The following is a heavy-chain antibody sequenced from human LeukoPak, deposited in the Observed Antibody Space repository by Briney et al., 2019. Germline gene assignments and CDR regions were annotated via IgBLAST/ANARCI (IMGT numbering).Heavy chain of an antibody. CDR3: AKDLGVTTDFDY. Sequence: GGSLRLXCAASGFTLTNYAMRWVRQAPGKGLEWVSSVRGSGGTTFYADSVKGRFTISRDNSKNTLYLQMNSLRAEDTAVYYCAKDLGVTTDFDYWGQGTLVTVSS. CDR2: VRGSGGTT. CDR1: GFTLTNYA. D-gene: IGHD1-26*01. J-gene: IGHJ4*02. V-gene: IGHV3-23*01.